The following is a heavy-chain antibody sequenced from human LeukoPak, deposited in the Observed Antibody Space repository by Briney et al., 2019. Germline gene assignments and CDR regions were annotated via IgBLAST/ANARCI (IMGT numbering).Heavy chain of an antibody. CDR2: FDPEDGET. CDR3: ATSPGDIVVVPAAREFDY. CDR1: GYTLTELS. Sequence: ASVTVSFTVSGYTLTELSMHWVRQAPGKGLEWMGGFDPEDGETIYAQKFQGRVTMTEDTSTDTAYMELSSLRSEDTAVYYCATSPGDIVVVPAAREFDYWGQGTLVTVSS. V-gene: IGHV1-24*01. J-gene: IGHJ4*02. D-gene: IGHD2-2*01.